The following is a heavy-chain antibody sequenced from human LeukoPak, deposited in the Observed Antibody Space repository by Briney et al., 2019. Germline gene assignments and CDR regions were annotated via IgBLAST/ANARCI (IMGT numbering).Heavy chain of an antibody. Sequence: PSETLSLTCTVSGGSISSGSYYWSWIRQPAGKGLEWIGRIYTSGSTNYNPSLKSRVTISVDTSKNQFSLKLSSVTAADTAVYYCARSLRPGIAAAGTGLFDYWGQGTLVTVSS. J-gene: IGHJ4*02. CDR3: ARSLRPGIAAAGTGLFDY. CDR2: IYTSGST. D-gene: IGHD6-13*01. V-gene: IGHV4-61*02. CDR1: GGSISSGSYY.